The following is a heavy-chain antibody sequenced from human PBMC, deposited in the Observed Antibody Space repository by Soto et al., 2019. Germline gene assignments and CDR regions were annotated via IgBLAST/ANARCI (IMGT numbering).Heavy chain of an antibody. CDR2: IWYDGSNK. CDR1: GFTFSSYG. CDR3: ARDVLRYFDWLLRGASYYYYYGMDV. J-gene: IGHJ6*02. V-gene: IGHV3-33*01. Sequence: QVQLVESGGGVVQPGRSLRLSCAASGFTFSSYGMHWVRQAPGKGLEWVAVIWYDGSNKYYADSVKGRFTISRDNSKNTLYLQMNRLRAEDTAVYYCARDVLRYFDWLLRGASYYYYYGMDVWGQGTTVTVSS. D-gene: IGHD3-9*01.